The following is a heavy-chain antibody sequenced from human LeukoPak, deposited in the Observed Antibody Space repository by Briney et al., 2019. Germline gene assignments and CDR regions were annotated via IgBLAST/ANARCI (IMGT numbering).Heavy chain of an antibody. CDR3: GRDSSDGPTFEI. V-gene: IGHV4-59*12. CDR1: GRSISSYY. Sequence: SETLSLTCTVSGRSISSYYWRWIRQPPGKGLEWIGYIYYSGSTNYNPSLKSRVTISVDTSKNQFSLKVSSVTVADTPVYYCGRDSSDGPTFEIWGQGTMVTVSS. J-gene: IGHJ3*02. CDR2: IYYSGST.